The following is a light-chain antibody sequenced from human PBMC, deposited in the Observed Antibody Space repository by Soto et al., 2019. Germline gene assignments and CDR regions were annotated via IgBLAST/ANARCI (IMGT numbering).Light chain of an antibody. V-gene: IGKV1-5*01. J-gene: IGKJ1*01. CDR3: QHMRT. CDR1: QNINNW. CDR2: DAS. Sequence: IQMTQSPSTLSASIGDRVTITCRASQNINNWIALYQQKPGKAPKFLIYDASTLESGVPSRFSGSGFGTECSLTISRLQPDDFGSYYCQHMRTFGQWTKVEMK.